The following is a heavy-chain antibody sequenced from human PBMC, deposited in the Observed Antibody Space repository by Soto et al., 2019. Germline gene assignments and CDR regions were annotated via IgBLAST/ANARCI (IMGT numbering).Heavy chain of an antibody. J-gene: IGHJ3*01. Sequence: PSETLSLTCVVSGASLSTSNLWSCVRQPPGKGLEWIGEIYHTGSASYSPSLKSRVSMSIDKSKNQFSLRLTDVTAADTAKYYCARGPRSGSYSVDGFDVWGQGTVVTV. D-gene: IGHD1-26*01. CDR3: ARGPRSGSYSVDGFDV. CDR1: GASLSTSNL. CDR2: IYHTGSA. V-gene: IGHV4-4*02.